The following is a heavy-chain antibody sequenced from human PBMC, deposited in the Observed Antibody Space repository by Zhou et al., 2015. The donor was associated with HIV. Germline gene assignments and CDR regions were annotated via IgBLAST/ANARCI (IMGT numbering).Heavy chain of an antibody. CDR1: GGTFSSYA. V-gene: IGHV1-69*01. CDR3: ARLWFGEFPSPARHNYYYGMDV. D-gene: IGHD3-10*01. Sequence: QVQLVQSGAEVKKPGSSVKVSCKASGGTFSSYAISWVRQAPGQGLEWMGGIIPIFGTANYAQKFQGRVTITADESTSTAYMELSSLRSEDTAVYYCARLWFGEFPSPARHNYYYGMDVWGQGTTVTVSS. J-gene: IGHJ6*02. CDR2: IIPIFGTA.